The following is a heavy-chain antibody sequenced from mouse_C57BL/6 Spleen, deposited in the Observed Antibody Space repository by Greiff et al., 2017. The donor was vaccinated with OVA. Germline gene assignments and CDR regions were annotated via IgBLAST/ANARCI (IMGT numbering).Heavy chain of an antibody. J-gene: IGHJ2*01. CDR2: IRNKANNHAT. CDR1: GFTFSDAW. CDR3: TRPAYYSNYGFDY. Sequence: EVQGVESGGGLVQPGGSMKLSCAASGFTFSDAWMDWVRQSPEKGLEWVAEIRNKANNHATYYAESVKGRFTISRDDSKSSVYLQMNSLRAEDTGIYYCTRPAYYSNYGFDYWGQGTTLTVSS. V-gene: IGHV6-6*01. D-gene: IGHD2-5*01.